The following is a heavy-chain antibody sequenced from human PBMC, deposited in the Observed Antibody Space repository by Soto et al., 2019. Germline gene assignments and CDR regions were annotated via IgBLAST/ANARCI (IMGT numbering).Heavy chain of an antibody. D-gene: IGHD3-22*01. V-gene: IGHV1-18*01. J-gene: IGHJ4*02. CDR1: GGTFSSYA. CDR2: ISAYDGQT. CDR3: ARVWYYDSSGYYAFDY. Sequence: ASVKVSCKASGGTFSSYAISWVRQAPGQGLEWMGWISAYDGQTNYTKKFQGRVTMTTDTSSSTAYMELRSLRSDDTAVYYCARVWYYDSSGYYAFDYWGLGTLVTVSS.